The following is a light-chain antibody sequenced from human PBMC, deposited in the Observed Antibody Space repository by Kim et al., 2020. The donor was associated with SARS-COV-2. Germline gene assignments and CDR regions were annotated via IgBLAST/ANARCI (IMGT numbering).Light chain of an antibody. CDR2: QDS. J-gene: IGLJ2*01. CDR1: KLGDKY. V-gene: IGLV3-1*01. CDR3: QAWDISTGV. Sequence: SYELTQPPSVSVSPGQTASITCSGDKLGDKYVCWYQQKPGQSPVLVIFQDSKRPSGIPERFSGSNSGNTATLTIGGTQATDEADYYCQAWDISTGVFGGGTKLTVL.